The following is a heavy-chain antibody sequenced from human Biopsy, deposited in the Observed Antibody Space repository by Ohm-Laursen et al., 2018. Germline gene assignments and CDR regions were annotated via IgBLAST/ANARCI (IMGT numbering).Heavy chain of an antibody. CDR2: INAKTGDT. V-gene: IGHV1-2*02. D-gene: IGHD3-22*01. Sequence: SVKVSCKASGYTFTGYHVHWVRQAPGQGLEWMGWINAKTGDTNYAQKVQGRVTMTRDTSISTAYVDLSSLRSDDTAVYYCTRGGYYYDSLAYYYWFDPWGQGTLVTVSS. CDR1: GYTFTGYH. J-gene: IGHJ5*02. CDR3: TRGGYYYDSLAYYYWFDP.